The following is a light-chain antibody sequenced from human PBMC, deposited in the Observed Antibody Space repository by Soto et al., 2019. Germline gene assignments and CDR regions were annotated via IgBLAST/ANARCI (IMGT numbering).Light chain of an antibody. V-gene: IGLV2-14*01. Sequence: QSALTQPASVSGSPGQSITISCTGTSSDVGGYDYVSWYQQHPGKAPKLMIYGVSNRPLGVSDRFSGSKSGNTASLTISGLQAEDEADYYCSSYTRSSTKVFGGGTKLTVL. CDR3: SSYTRSSTKV. CDR1: SSDVGGYDY. CDR2: GVS. J-gene: IGLJ2*01.